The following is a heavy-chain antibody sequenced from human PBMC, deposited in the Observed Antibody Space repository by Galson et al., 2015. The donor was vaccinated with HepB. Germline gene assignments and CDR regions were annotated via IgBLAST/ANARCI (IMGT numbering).Heavy chain of an antibody. CDR1: GFTFSNAW. J-gene: IGHJ4*02. V-gene: IGHV3-15*01. CDR2: IKSKTDGGTT. Sequence: SLRLSCAASGFTFSNAWMSWVRQAPGKGLEWVGRIKSKTDGGTTDYAAPVKGRFTISRDDSKNTLYLQMNSLKTEDTAVYYCTTGWVGGWLQIQPDHWGQGTLVTVSS. CDR3: TTGWVGGWLQIQPDH. D-gene: IGHD5-24*01.